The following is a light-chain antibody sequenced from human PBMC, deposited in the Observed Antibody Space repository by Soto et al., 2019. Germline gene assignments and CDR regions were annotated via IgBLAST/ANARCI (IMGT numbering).Light chain of an antibody. Sequence: QSALTQPASVSGSPGESSTISCTGTSSDVGGYNYVSWYQQHPGKAPKLMIYDVSNRPSGVSNRLSGSKSGNTASLTISGLQAEDEADYYCFSYTSSGTMIFGGGTKLTVL. V-gene: IGLV2-14*03. CDR1: SSDVGGYNY. J-gene: IGLJ2*01. CDR3: FSYTSSGTMI. CDR2: DVS.